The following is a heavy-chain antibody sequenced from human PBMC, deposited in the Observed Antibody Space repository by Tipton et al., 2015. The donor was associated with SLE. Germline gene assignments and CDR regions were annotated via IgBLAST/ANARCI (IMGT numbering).Heavy chain of an antibody. V-gene: IGHV4-34*01. D-gene: IGHD5-12*01. CDR1: GGSFSGYS. J-gene: IGHJ3*02. CDR2: INHSGST. Sequence: TLSLTCAVYGGSFSGYSWSWIRQSPGKGLEWIGEINHSGSTNYNPSLKSRVTISVDTSKNQFSLKLSSVTAADTAVYYCARETVATTSAFDIWGQGTMVTVSS. CDR3: ARETVATTSAFDI.